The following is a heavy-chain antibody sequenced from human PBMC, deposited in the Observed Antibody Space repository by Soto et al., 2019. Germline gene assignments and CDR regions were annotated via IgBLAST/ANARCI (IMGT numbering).Heavy chain of an antibody. J-gene: IGHJ5*02. CDR2: INPGGST. CDR1: GGSLSGYY. Sequence: PSATLSLTCAVYGGSLSGYYWTWIRQPPGKGLEWIGEINPGGSTNYNPSLKSRVTISVDKSKNQFSLKLSSVTAADTAVYYCARRENNRRGNWFDPWGQGTLVTVSS. V-gene: IGHV4-34*01. CDR3: ARRENNRRGNWFDP. D-gene: IGHD1-20*01.